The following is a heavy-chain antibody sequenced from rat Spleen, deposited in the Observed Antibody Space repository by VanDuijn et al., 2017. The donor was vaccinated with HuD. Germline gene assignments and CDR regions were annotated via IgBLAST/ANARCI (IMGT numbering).Heavy chain of an antibody. CDR1: GLIFSDYY. Sequence: EVQLVESDGGLVQPGRSLKLSCVASGLIFSDYYMAWVRQTPTKGLEWVATINYDGSSTFYRDSVKGRFTITRDNAKSTLYLQMDSLRSEDTATYYFARLDDGSYYYGYWGQGVMVTVSS. CDR3: ARLDDGSYYYGY. D-gene: IGHD1-12*02. J-gene: IGHJ2*01. V-gene: IGHV5-29*01. CDR2: INYDGSST.